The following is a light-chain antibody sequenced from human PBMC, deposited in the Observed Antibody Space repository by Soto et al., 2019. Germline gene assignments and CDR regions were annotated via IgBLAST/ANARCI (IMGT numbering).Light chain of an antibody. CDR1: QGISSH. J-gene: IGKJ5*01. Sequence: IQLTQSPSSLSASVGDRVTITCRASQGISSHLAWYQQKPGKAPELLMYTASTLRSGVPSRFSGSGSGKDSTLTISSRQPDDFATYYCQQLSDYPFTFGQGTLLEI. CDR3: QQLSDYPFT. V-gene: IGKV1-9*01. CDR2: TAS.